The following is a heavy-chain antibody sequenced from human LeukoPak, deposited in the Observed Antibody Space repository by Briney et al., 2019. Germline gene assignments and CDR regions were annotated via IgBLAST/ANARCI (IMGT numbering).Heavy chain of an antibody. Sequence: ASVKVSCKASGYTFTADYIHWMRQAPGHGLEWMGWFNPNSGDSNFAQKFQGRVTMTRDTSTSTAYVELSRLRSDDTAVYYCARARASAHFDSWGQGTLVTVFS. CDR3: ARARASAHFDS. J-gene: IGHJ4*02. CDR1: GYTFTADY. V-gene: IGHV1-2*02. D-gene: IGHD1-26*01. CDR2: FNPNSGDS.